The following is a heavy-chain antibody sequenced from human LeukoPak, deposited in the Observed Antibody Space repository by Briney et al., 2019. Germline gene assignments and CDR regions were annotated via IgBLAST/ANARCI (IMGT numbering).Heavy chain of an antibody. D-gene: IGHD6-13*01. Sequence: SETLSLTCTVSGYSISSGYYWGWIRQPPGKGLEWIGSIYHSGSTYYNPSLKSRVTISVDKSKNQFSPKLSSVTAADTAVYYCARDLGSWLLGFDYWGQGTLVTVSS. CDR2: IYHSGST. J-gene: IGHJ4*02. CDR3: ARDLGSWLLGFDY. CDR1: GYSISSGYY. V-gene: IGHV4-38-2*02.